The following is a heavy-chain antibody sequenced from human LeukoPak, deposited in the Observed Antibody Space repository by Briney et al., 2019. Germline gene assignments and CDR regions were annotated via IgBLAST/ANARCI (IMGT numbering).Heavy chain of an antibody. CDR2: ITPIFGTA. J-gene: IGHJ6*04. CDR1: GGTFSSYA. D-gene: IGHD3-16*01. CDR3: ARGNTTRGGDYGMDV. V-gene: IGHV1-69*06. Sequence: SVKVSCKASGGTFSSYAISWVRQAPGQGLEWMGGITPIFGTANYEQKFQGRVTITADKSTSTAYMELSSLRSEDTAVYYCARGNTTRGGDYGMDVWGKGTTVTVSS.